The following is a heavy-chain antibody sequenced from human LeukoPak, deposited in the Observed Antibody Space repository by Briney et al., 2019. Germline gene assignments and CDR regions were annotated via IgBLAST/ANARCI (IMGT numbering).Heavy chain of an antibody. J-gene: IGHJ6*02. CDR2: IKSKTDGGTT. CDR1: GFTFSNAW. CDR3: GRIAINANNGMDV. Sequence: PGGSLRLSCAASGFTFSNAWMSWVRQAPGKGLEWVGRIKSKTDGGTTDYAAPMKGRFTISRDDSKNTLYLQMNSLRTEDTAVYYCGRIAINANNGMDVWGQGTTVTVSS. V-gene: IGHV3-15*01. D-gene: IGHD1/OR15-1a*01.